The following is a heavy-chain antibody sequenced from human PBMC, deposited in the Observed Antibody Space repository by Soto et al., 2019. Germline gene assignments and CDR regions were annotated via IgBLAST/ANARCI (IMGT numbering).Heavy chain of an antibody. V-gene: IGHV1-46*01. CDR1: GYIFIHCF. CDR3: ARSLGETTSLLYY. D-gene: IGHD1-26*01. Sequence: QVQLVQSGAEMTQPGASVKLSCQASGYIFIHCFMHWVRQAPGQGLEWMGGINPSSGTTTYAQKFQGSVTVTRDTSTSTVYRELSSLGSGDTAMYYWARSLGETTSLLYYWGQGSMVTVSA. CDR2: INPSSGTT. J-gene: IGHJ4*02.